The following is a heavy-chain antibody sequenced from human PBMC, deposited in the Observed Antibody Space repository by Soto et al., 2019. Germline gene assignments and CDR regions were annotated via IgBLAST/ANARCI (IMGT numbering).Heavy chain of an antibody. Sequence: ASVKVSCKASGYTFTSYGISWVRQAPGQGLEWMGIINPSGGSTSYAQKFQGRVTMTRDTSTSTVYMELSSLRSEDTAVYYCARVPSDYYYGMDVWGQGTTVTVSS. J-gene: IGHJ6*02. CDR2: INPSGGST. V-gene: IGHV1-46*01. CDR1: GYTFTSYG. CDR3: ARVPSDYYYGMDV.